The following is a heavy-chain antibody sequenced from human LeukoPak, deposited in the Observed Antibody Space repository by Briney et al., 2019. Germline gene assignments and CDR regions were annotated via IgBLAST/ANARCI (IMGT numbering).Heavy chain of an antibody. CDR3: AKDVGSRSNIKNWFHP. D-gene: IGHD6-13*01. CDR2: VSSDESIK. Sequence: GGSLRLSCAASGFTFNSCAMHWVRQAPGKGLEWVAVVSSDESIKFYGDSVKGRFTISRDNSKNTLYLQMNSLRAEDTALYYCAKDVGSRSNIKNWFHPWGQGTLVTVSS. J-gene: IGHJ5*02. CDR1: GFTFNSCA. V-gene: IGHV3-30*18.